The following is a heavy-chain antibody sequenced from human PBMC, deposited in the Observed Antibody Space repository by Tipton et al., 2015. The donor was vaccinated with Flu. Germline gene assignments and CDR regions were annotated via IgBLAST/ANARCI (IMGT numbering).Heavy chain of an antibody. CDR3: ARHPTYYSDSSGAFDI. J-gene: IGHJ3*02. CDR2: IYHSGST. V-gene: IGHV4-38-2*01. CDR1: RYSVSSDYY. D-gene: IGHD3-22*01. Sequence: TLSLTCAVSRYSVSSDYYWGWIRQPPVKGLEWIGTIYHSGSTYFNPSLKSRVTISLDTSKNQFSLKLSSVTAADTAVYYCARHPTYYSDSSGAFDIWGPGTMVTVSS.